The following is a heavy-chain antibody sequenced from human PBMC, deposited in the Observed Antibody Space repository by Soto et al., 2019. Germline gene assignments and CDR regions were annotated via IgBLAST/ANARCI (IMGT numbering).Heavy chain of an antibody. CDR3: AGGGVRGVITRTRDYYGMDV. CDR2: IYPGDSDT. Sequence: PGESLKISCKGSGYSFASYWIGWVRQMPGKGLEWMGIIYPGDSDTRYSPSFQGQVTISADKSISTAYLQWSSLKASDTAMYYCAGGGVRGVITRTRDYYGMDVWGQGTTVTVSS. J-gene: IGHJ6*02. D-gene: IGHD3-10*01. V-gene: IGHV5-51*01. CDR1: GYSFASYW.